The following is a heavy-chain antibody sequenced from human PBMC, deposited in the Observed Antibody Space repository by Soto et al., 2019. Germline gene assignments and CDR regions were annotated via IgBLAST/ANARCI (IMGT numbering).Heavy chain of an antibody. D-gene: IGHD3-3*01. CDR2: IKSKTDGGTT. J-gene: IGHJ3*02. CDR1: GFTFSNAW. V-gene: IGHV3-15*01. CDR3: TTGRLLYLAFDI. Sequence: TGGSLRLSCAASGFTFSNAWMSWVRQAPGKGLEWVGRIKSKTDGGTTDYAAPVKGRFTISRDDSKNTLYLQMNSLKTEDTAVYYCTTGRLLYLAFDIWGQGTMVTVSS.